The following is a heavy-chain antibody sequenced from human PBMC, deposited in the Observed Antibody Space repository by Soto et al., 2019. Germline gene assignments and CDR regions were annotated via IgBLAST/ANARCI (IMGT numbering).Heavy chain of an antibody. Sequence: EVQLLESGGTLEQPGGSLRLSCTASGFRFSNYAMSWVRQAPGKGLEWVSGISGRGISPYYADSVKGRFTISSDNSKNTLYLQMNSMRAEDTDVYYCETGEADYYYYMDVWGKGTTVTVSS. CDR2: ISGRGISP. J-gene: IGHJ6*03. CDR3: ETGEADYYYYMDV. V-gene: IGHV3-23*01. D-gene: IGHD6-13*01. CDR1: GFRFSNYA.